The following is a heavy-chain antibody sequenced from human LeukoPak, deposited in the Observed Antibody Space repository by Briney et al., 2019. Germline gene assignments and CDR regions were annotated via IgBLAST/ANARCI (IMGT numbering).Heavy chain of an antibody. J-gene: IGHJ4*02. CDR3: AKDLQRTTITSTSFDY. D-gene: IGHD4-11*01. CDR2: ISGSGGNT. CDR1: GFTFNDFA. Sequence: GGSLRLSCAASGFTFNDFAMNWVRQAPGKGLEWVSGISGSGGNTNFADSVKGRFTISRDNSNNTLYLQMNSLRAEDTAVYYCAKDLQRTTITSTSFDYWGQGTLVTVSS. V-gene: IGHV3-23*01.